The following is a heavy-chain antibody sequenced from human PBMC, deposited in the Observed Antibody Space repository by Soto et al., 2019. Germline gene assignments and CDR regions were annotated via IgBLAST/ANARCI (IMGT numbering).Heavy chain of an antibody. CDR2: IDTDGSVT. CDR3: ARGIPHNWFDP. J-gene: IGHJ5*02. V-gene: IGHV3-74*01. Sequence: PGGSLRLSCAASALTFSCYSMHWVRQAPGKGLVWVSRIDTDGSVTNYADSVEGRFTISRDDAKNTLYLQMNSLRAEDTAVYYCARGIPHNWFDPWGQGILVTVSS. CDR1: ALTFSCYS.